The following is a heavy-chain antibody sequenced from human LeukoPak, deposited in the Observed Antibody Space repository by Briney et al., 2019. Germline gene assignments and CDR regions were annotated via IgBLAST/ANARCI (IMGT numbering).Heavy chain of an antibody. J-gene: IGHJ4*02. D-gene: IGHD6-13*01. CDR2: INHSGST. V-gene: IGHV4-39*07. CDR1: GGSIRSSSYF. Sequence: PSETLSLTCTVSGGSIRSSSYFWGWIRQPPGKGLEWIGEINHSGSTNYNPSLKSRVTISVDTSKNQFSLKLSSVTAADTAVYYCARGLGYSSSWFQLSFDYWGQGTLVTVSS. CDR3: ARGLGYSSSWFQLSFDY.